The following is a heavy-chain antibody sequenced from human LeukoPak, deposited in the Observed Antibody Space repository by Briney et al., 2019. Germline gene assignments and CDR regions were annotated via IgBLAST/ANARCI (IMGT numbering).Heavy chain of an antibody. D-gene: IGHD7-27*01. V-gene: IGHV4-38-2*02. CDR3: ARAQQGPLTENWFDP. J-gene: IGHJ5*02. CDR1: GYSISSGYY. CDR2: IYHSGST. Sequence: SETLSLTCTVSGYSISSGYYWGWIRQPPGKGLEWIGSIYHSGSTYYNPSLKSRVTISVDTSKNQFSLKLSSVTAADTAVYYCARAQQGPLTENWFDPWGQGTLVTVSS.